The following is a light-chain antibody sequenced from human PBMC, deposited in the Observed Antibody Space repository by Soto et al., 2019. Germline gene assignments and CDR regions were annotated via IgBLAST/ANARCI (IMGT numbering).Light chain of an antibody. V-gene: IGKV1-27*01. J-gene: IGKJ1*01. CDR2: AAS. Sequence: DIPMTQSPSSLSASVGDRVTITCRASQGISNYLAWYQQKPGKVPKLLIYAASTLQSGVPSRFSGSGSGTDFTLTISSLQPEDFAVYYCQQYNNWPPWTFGQGTKVEIK. CDR3: QQYNNWPPWT. CDR1: QGISNY.